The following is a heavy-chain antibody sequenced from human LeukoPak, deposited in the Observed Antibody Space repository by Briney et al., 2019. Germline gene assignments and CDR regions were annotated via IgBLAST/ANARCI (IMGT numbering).Heavy chain of an antibody. D-gene: IGHD5-18*01. CDR2: ISVSGAST. J-gene: IGHJ4*02. Sequence: GGSLRLSCEASGFTFSTYAMNWVRQAPGKGLEWVSVISVSGASTYYADSVKGRFTISRDNSKNTLYLQMNSLRADDTAVYYCARGGAARFDYWGQGTLVTVSS. CDR1: GFTFSTYA. CDR3: ARGGAARFDY. V-gene: IGHV3-23*01.